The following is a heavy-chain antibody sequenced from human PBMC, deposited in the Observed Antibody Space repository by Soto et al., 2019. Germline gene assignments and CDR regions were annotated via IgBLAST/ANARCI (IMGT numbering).Heavy chain of an antibody. D-gene: IGHD3-10*01. Sequence: QVQLVESGGGVVQPGRSLRLSCAASGFTFISYAMHWVRQAPGKGLEWVAVISFDGSTEYYADSVKGRFTISRDNYKNTVYLQMISRRYEDKAVYYCARSRHGSGSYTHFYYGLDVGGQGTTVTVSS. CDR2: ISFDGSTE. J-gene: IGHJ6*02. CDR3: ARSRHGSGSYTHFYYGLDV. CDR1: GFTFISYA. V-gene: IGHV3-30-3*01.